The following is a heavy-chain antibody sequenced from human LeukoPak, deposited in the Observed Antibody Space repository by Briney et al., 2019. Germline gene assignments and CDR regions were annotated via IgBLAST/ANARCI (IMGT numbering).Heavy chain of an antibody. CDR1: GFIFNNYA. CDR2: ISGSGGST. V-gene: IGHV3-23*01. J-gene: IGHJ6*03. Sequence: GGSLRLLCAASGFIFNNYAMSWVRQVPGEGLEWVSAISGSGGSTYYADSVKGRFTISRDNSKNTLYLQMNSLRAEDTAVSYRTKGPSGYYYYYIDVWVKGTTVTVSS. CDR3: TKGPSGYYYYYIDV.